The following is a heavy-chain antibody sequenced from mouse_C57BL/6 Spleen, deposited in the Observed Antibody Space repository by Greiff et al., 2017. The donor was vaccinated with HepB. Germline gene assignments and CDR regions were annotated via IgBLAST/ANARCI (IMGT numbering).Heavy chain of an antibody. CDR2: IYPRDGST. Sequence: VQLVESDAELVKPGASVKISCKVSGYTFTDHTIHWMKQRPEQGLEWIGYIYPRDGSTKYNEKFKGKATLTADKSSSTAYMQLNSLTSEDSAGYFCAREGFYYGSSYHYWGQGTTLTVSS. CDR3: AREGFYYGSSYHY. V-gene: IGHV1-78*01. J-gene: IGHJ2*01. D-gene: IGHD1-1*01. CDR1: GYTFTDHT.